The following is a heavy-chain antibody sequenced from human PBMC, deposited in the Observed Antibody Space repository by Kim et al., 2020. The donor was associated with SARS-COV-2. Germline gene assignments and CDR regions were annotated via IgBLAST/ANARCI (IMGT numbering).Heavy chain of an antibody. CDR3: ARQGERGFFDY. Sequence: TNYADSGGGRLTISRDNSKNTRYLQMSSLRDEDTAGYYCARQGERGFFDYWGQGTLVTVSS. D-gene: IGHD1-1*01. J-gene: IGHJ4*02. CDR2: T. V-gene: IGHV3-23*01.